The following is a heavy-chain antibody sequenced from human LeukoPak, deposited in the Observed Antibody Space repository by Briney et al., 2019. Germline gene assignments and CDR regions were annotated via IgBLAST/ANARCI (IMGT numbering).Heavy chain of an antibody. Sequence: SETLSLTCTVSGGSISSYYWSWIRQPPGKGLEWIGYIYYSGSTNYNPPLKSRVTISVDTSKNQFSLKLSSVTAADTAVYYCARDGYYYDSSGYYGAGWFDPWGQGTLVTVSS. J-gene: IGHJ5*02. CDR1: GGSISSYY. CDR3: ARDGYYYDSSGYYGAGWFDP. V-gene: IGHV4-59*01. CDR2: IYYSGST. D-gene: IGHD3-22*01.